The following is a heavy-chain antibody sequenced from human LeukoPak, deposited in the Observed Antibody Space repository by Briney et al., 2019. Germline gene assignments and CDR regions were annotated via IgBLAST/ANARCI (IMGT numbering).Heavy chain of an antibody. J-gene: IGHJ4*02. D-gene: IGHD3-16*01. CDR3: TRVGGFQLPKFDY. V-gene: IGHV3-48*02. CDR2: ISSSSSTI. Sequence: GGSLRLSCAASGFNFNTYAMNWVRQAPGKGLESISYISSSSSTIYYADSVRGRFSISRDNAKNSVYLEMNSPGDEDTAFYYCTRVGGFQLPKFDYWGRGTLVTVSS. CDR1: GFNFNTYA.